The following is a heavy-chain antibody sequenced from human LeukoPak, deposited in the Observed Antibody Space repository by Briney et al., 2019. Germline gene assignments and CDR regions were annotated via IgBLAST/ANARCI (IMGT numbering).Heavy chain of an antibody. J-gene: IGHJ1*01. CDR2: IWSDGSDK. CDR3: AKDAQRGFDYSNSLQN. D-gene: IGHD4-11*01. CDR1: GFTFSHYG. Sequence: GSLRLSCAASGFTFSHYGMHWVRQTPGAGLEWVAVIWSDGSDKYYAKSVEGRFTISRDNSKNSLFLQMNSLRAEDTAVYYCAKDAQRGFDYSNSLQNWGQGILVTVSS. V-gene: IGHV3-33*06.